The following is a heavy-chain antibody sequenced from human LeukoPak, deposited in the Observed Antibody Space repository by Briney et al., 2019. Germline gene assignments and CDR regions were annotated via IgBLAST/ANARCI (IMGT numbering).Heavy chain of an antibody. CDR1: GFTVSDNH. J-gene: IGHJ3*02. V-gene: IGHV3-11*05. D-gene: IGHD2-15*01. Sequence: SGGSLRLSCAASGFTVSDNHMSWVRQAPGKGLEWVSSISSSSSYIYYADSVKGRFTISRDNAKNSLYLQMNSLRAEDTALYYCAKDRGGIVVVVAADGRGVFDAFDIWGQGTMVTVSS. CDR2: ISSSSSYI. CDR3: AKDRGGIVVVVAADGRGVFDAFDI.